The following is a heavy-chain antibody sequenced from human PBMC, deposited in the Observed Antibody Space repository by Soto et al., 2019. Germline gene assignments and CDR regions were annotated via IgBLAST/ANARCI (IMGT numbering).Heavy chain of an antibody. D-gene: IGHD6-13*01. V-gene: IGHV3-23*01. CDR2: ISGSGGST. J-gene: IGHJ4*02. Sequence: EVQLLESGGGLVQPGGSLRLSCAASGFTFSSYAMSWVRQAPGKGLEWVSAISGSGGSTYYADSVKGRFTIARDNSKNTLYLKMTSLGAKDTDVYYGAKDRYSNHSYFDYWGPGTLVTVSS. CDR1: GFTFSSYA. CDR3: AKDRYSNHSYFDY.